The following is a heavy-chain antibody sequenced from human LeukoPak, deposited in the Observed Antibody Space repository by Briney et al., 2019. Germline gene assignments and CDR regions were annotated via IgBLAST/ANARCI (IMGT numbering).Heavy chain of an antibody. J-gene: IGHJ3*02. V-gene: IGHV4-59*08. Sequence: SETLSLTCTVSGGSISSYYWSWIRQPPGKGLEWIGYIYYSGSTNYNPSLKSRVTISVDTSKNQFSLKLSSVTAADTAVYYCARQGWEVVTAIPSGFAFDIWGQGTMVTVSS. D-gene: IGHD2-21*02. CDR3: ARQGWEVVTAIPSGFAFDI. CDR1: GGSISSYY. CDR2: IYYSGST.